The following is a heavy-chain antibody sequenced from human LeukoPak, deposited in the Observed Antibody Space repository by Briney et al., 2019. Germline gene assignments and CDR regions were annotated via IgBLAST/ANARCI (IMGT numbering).Heavy chain of an antibody. J-gene: IGHJ4*02. CDR3: ARVVYNWNDESWGWFDY. Sequence: ASVKVSCKASGYTFTSYGISWVRQAPGQGLEWMGWISAYNGNTNYAQKLQGRVTMTTDTSTSTAYMELRSLRSDDTAVYYCARVVYNWNDESWGWFDYWGQGTLVTVSS. D-gene: IGHD1-20*01. CDR2: ISAYNGNT. V-gene: IGHV1-18*01. CDR1: GYTFTSYG.